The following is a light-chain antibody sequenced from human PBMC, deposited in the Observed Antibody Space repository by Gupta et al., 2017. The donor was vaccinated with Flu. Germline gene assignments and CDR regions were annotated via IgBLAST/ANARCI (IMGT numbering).Light chain of an antibody. Sequence: WYQQKPGQPPKLLISWASTRESGVPARFRGSGSGTDLTLTLRSLPAAAVAVYYFQQYYSTPRTFGKEPKVDIK. CDR3: QQYYSTPRT. V-gene: IGKV4-1*01. CDR2: WAS. J-gene: IGKJ1*01.